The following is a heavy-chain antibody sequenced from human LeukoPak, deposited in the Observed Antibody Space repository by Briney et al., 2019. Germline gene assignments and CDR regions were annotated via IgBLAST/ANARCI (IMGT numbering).Heavy chain of an antibody. CDR1: GYTFTGYY. CDR2: INPNSGGT. D-gene: IGHD6-13*01. CDR3: ARDYRVAAGYYYYMDV. V-gene: IGHV1-2*02. J-gene: IGHJ6*03. Sequence: GASVKVSCKASGYTFTGYYMHWVRQAPGQGLEWMGWINPNSGGTNYAQKFQGRVTMTRDTSISTAYMDLSRLRSDDTAVYYCARDYRVAAGYYYYMDVWGKGTTVTVSS.